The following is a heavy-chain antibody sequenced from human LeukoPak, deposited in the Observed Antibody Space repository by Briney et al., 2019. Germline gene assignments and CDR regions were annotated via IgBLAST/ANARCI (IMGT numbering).Heavy chain of an antibody. D-gene: IGHD5-12*01. CDR3: ARMGGYSGYATH. CDR2: IHYSGTT. J-gene: IGHJ4*02. V-gene: IGHV4-59*08. CDR1: GGSISTYY. Sequence: SETLSLTCTVSGGSISTYYWSWIRQPPGKGLEWIGYIHYSGTTNYDPSLKNRVTISLDTSKNQFSLNLSSVTAADTAVYYCARMGGYSGYATHWGQGTLVTVSS.